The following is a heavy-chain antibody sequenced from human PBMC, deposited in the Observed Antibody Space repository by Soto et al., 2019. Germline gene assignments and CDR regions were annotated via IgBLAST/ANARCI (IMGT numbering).Heavy chain of an antibody. CDR2: MNPNSGNT. CDR3: ARTLAGPTAY. CDR1: GYTFTSYD. J-gene: IGHJ4*02. Sequence: QVQLVQSGAEVKKPGASVRISCEASGYTFTSYDIKWVRQATGQGLEWMGWMNPNSGNTVYAQKFQGRVTMTRNTTIRTADMELRGRRYDDTAVDYCARTLAGPTAYWGRGTLVTVSS. V-gene: IGHV1-8*01. D-gene: IGHD1-26*01.